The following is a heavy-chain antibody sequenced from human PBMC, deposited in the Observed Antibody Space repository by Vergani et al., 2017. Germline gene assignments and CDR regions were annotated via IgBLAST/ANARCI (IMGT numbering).Heavy chain of an antibody. CDR1: GSTFTSYY. Sequence: QVQLVQSGAEVKKPGASVKASCKASGSTFTSYYMHWVRQAPGQGLEWVGIINPSGGSTSYAQKFQGRVTMPRDTSRSTGYMELSSLRSEDTAVYYCARERVRHIVVVPAAMFDYWGQGTLVTVSS. D-gene: IGHD2-2*01. CDR2: INPSGGST. J-gene: IGHJ4*02. V-gene: IGHV1-46*01. CDR3: ARERVRHIVVVPAAMFDY.